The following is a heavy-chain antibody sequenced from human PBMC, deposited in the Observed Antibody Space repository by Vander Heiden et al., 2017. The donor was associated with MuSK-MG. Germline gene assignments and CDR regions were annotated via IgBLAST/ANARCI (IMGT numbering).Heavy chain of an antibody. V-gene: IGHV3-9*01. J-gene: IGHJ5*02. Sequence: EVRLVESGVGLVQPGRSLRLSCTASGFTFADYAMHWVRQAPGKGLEWVSGISWNSNSIAYGDSVEGRFTISRDNAKKSLYLQMTSLRADDTALYYCAKGGELYSASHWLDPWGQGTLVTVSS. CDR2: ISWNSNSI. D-gene: IGHD1-7*01. CDR3: AKGGELYSASHWLDP. CDR1: GFTFADYA.